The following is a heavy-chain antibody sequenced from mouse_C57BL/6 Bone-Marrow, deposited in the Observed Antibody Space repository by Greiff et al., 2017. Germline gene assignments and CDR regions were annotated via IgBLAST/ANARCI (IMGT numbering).Heavy chain of an antibody. CDR3: ARYGGRHLRHAY. D-gene: IGHD3-2*02. V-gene: IGHV7-3*01. J-gene: IGHJ3*01. CDR2: IRNKANGYPT. Sequence: EVQRVESGGGLVQPGGSLSLSCAASGFTFTDYYMSWVRQPPGKALEWLGFIRNKANGYPTEYSASVKGRFTISRDNYQSNLYLQMNALRAEDSATYYCARYGGRHLRHAYWGRGNVITVSA. CDR1: GFTFTDYY.